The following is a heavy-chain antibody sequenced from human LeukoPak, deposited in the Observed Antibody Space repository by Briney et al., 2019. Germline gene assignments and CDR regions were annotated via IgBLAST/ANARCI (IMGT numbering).Heavy chain of an antibody. CDR2: IYYTGST. V-gene: IGHV4-59*01. CDR3: ARDLGRSSSWSKYSWFDP. D-gene: IGHD6-13*01. Sequence: SETLSLTCSVSGGSISHCYWSWIRQPPGKGLEWIGYIYYTGSTKYNPSLKSRVTISVDTSKNQLYLNLTSVTAADTAIYYCARDLGRSSSWSKYSWFDPWGQGTLVTVSS. J-gene: IGHJ5*02. CDR1: GGSISHCY.